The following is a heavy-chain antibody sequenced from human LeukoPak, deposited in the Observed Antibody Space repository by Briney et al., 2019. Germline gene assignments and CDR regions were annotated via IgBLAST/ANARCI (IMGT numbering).Heavy chain of an antibody. J-gene: IGHJ6*02. CDR3: ARDGIVVVPAAMPCYYGMDV. CDR1: GFTFSSYA. V-gene: IGHV3-23*01. Sequence: GGSLRLSCAASGFTFSSYAMSWVRQAPGKGLEWVSAISGSGGSTYYADSVKGRFAISRDNAKNSLYLQMNSLRAEDTAVYYCARDGIVVVPAAMPCYYGMDVWGQGTTVTVSS. D-gene: IGHD2-2*01. CDR2: ISGSGGST.